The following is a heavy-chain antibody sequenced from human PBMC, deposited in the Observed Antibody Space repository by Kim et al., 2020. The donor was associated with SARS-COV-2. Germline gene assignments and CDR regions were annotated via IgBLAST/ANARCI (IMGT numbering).Heavy chain of an antibody. V-gene: IGHV3-11*05. CDR2: ISSSSSYT. CDR3: ARGAVAGTRLLPHAYYYYYGMDV. J-gene: IGHJ6*02. Sequence: GGSLRLSCAASGFTFSDYYMSWIRQAPGKGLEWVSYISSSSSYTNYADSVKGRFTISRDNAKNSLYLQMNSLRAEDTAVYYCARGAVAGTRLLPHAYYYYYGMDVWGQGTTVTVSS. D-gene: IGHD6-19*01. CDR1: GFTFSDYY.